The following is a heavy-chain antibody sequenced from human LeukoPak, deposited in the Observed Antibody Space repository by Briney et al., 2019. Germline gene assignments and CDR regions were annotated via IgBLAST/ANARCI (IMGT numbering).Heavy chain of an antibody. V-gene: IGHV1-69*05. CDR2: ITPIFGTA. J-gene: IGHJ4*02. Sequence: ASVKVSCKASGGTFSSYAISWVRQAPGQGPEWMGGITPIFGTANYAQKFQGRVTITTDESTSTAYMELSSLRSEDTAVYYCARGIAARRELLFDYWGQGTLVTVSS. D-gene: IGHD6-6*01. CDR3: ARGIAARRELLFDY. CDR1: GGTFSSYA.